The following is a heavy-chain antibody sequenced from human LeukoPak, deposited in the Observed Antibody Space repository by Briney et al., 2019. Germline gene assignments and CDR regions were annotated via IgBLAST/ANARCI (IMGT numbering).Heavy chain of an antibody. CDR3: AKGSSSWYADAFDI. V-gene: IGHV3-23*01. J-gene: IGHJ3*02. Sequence: GGSLRLSCAASGFSFSSYTMSWVRQAPGKGLEWVSGISGSGGRTYYADSVKGRFTISRDDSKNTVHLQMNSLRAEDTAVYYCAKGSSSWYADAFDIWGQGTMVTVSS. CDR2: ISGSGGRT. CDR1: GFSFSSYT. D-gene: IGHD6-13*01.